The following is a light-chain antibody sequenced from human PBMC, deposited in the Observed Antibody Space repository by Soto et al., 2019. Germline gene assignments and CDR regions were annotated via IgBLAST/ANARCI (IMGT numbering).Light chain of an antibody. J-gene: IGLJ1*01. Sequence: QSALTQPASVSGSPGQAITISCTGTGSDVGGYKYVSWYQQHSGKAPKLMTFDVNSRPSGVSNRFSGSKSGNTASLTISGLQAEDEADYYCCAYTTRSPFYVFGTGTKVTVL. CDR3: CAYTTRSPFYV. CDR1: GSDVGGYKY. CDR2: DVN. V-gene: IGLV2-14*03.